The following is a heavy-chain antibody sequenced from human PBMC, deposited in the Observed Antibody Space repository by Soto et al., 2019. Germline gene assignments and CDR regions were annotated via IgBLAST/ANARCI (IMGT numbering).Heavy chain of an antibody. CDR1: GFTFDDYA. Sequence: GGSLRLSCAASGFTFDDYAMHWVRQVPGKGLEWISGISWDSGNIVYADSVKGRFTISRDNAKNSLYLQMNSLRPEDTALYYCAKDPQAWSGPYYFDYWGQGTLVTVSS. CDR3: AKDPQAWSGPYYFDY. CDR2: ISWDSGNI. V-gene: IGHV3-9*01. J-gene: IGHJ4*02. D-gene: IGHD3-3*01.